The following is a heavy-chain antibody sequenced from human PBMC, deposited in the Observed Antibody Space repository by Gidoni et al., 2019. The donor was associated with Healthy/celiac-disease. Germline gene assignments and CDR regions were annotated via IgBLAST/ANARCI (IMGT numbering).Heavy chain of an antibody. CDR1: GGTFSSYA. J-gene: IGHJ3*02. V-gene: IGHV1-69*01. CDR3: ASRTPRGYSGAFDI. Sequence: QVQLVQSGAEVKKPGSSVQVSCKASGGTFSSYAISWVRQAPGPGLEWMGGIIPIFGTANYAQKFQGRVTITADESTSTAYMELSSLRSEDTAVYYCASRTPRGYSGAFDIWGQGTMVTVSS. D-gene: IGHD5-12*01. CDR2: IIPIFGTA.